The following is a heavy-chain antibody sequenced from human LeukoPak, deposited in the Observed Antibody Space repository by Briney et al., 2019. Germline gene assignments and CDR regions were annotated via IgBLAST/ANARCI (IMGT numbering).Heavy chain of an antibody. CDR1: GYIFTGYY. V-gene: IGHV1-2*02. CDR2: MNPNSGDT. J-gene: IGHJ4*02. D-gene: IGHD3-22*01. CDR3: ARGGYGLLSGYDY. Sequence: ASVKVSCKASGYIFTGYYVHWVRQAPGQGLEWMGWMNPNSGDTNYAQKFQGRVTMTRDTSITTAYVELSSLTSDDAAVYYCARGGYGLLSGYDYWGQGAMVTVSS.